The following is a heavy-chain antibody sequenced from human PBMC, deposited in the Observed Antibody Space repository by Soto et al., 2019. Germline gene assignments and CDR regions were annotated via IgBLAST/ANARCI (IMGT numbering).Heavy chain of an antibody. D-gene: IGHD3-3*01. CDR2: ISGRTAYI. CDR1: GFTLDSYT. Sequence: EVQLVEFGGGMVKPGGPLRLSCVDSGFTLDSYTMNWVRQAPGKGLEWVSSISGRTAYIHYADSVKGRFTISRDIAKITLSLQMNNLRAEDTAVYYCAGGIGGARGYAGTFGSCGQGTLVAVAP. CDR3: AGGIGGARGYAGTFGS. V-gene: IGHV3-21*01. J-gene: IGHJ4*02.